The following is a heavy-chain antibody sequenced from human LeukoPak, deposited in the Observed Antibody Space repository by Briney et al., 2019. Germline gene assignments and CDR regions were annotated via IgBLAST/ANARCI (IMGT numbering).Heavy chain of an antibody. V-gene: IGHV4-34*01. D-gene: IGHD3-10*01. CDR3: ARGSKKSMVRGVDRYNWFDP. J-gene: IGHJ5*02. CDR2: INHSGST. CDR1: GGSFSGYY. Sequence: SETLSLTCAVYGGSFSGYYWSWIRQPPGKGLEWIGEINHSGSTNYNPSLKSRVTISVDTSKNQFSLKLSSVTAADTAVYYCARGSKKSMVRGVDRYNWFDPWGREPWSPSPQ.